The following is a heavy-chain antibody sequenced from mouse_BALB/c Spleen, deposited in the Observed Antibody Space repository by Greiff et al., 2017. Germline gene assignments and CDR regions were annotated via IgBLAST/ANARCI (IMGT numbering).Heavy chain of an antibody. CDR2: IDPSDSYT. Sequence: VQLQQPGAELVKPGASVKMSCKASGYTFTSYWMHWVKQRPGQGLEWIGVIDPSDSYTSYNQKFKGKATLTVDTSSSTAYMQLSSLTSEDSAVYYCTRSLYAMDYWGQGTSVTVSS. V-gene: IGHV1S127*01. CDR3: TRSLYAMDY. J-gene: IGHJ4*01. CDR1: GYTFTSYW.